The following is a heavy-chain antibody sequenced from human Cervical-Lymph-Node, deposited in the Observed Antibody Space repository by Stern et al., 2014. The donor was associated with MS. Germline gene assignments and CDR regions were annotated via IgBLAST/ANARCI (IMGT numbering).Heavy chain of an antibody. J-gene: IGHJ4*02. D-gene: IGHD2-2*01. CDR3: ARQGAYCSSTSCYDFDY. Sequence: QLQLQESGPGLVKPSETLSLTCTVSGGSISSSSYYGAWIRQPPWKGLEWIGSIYYGGTTYYNPSLKSRVTISVDTSKNQFSLKLTSVTAADTAVYYCARQGAYCSSTSCYDFDYWGQGTLVTVSS. V-gene: IGHV4-39*01. CDR1: GGSISSSSYY. CDR2: IYYGGTT.